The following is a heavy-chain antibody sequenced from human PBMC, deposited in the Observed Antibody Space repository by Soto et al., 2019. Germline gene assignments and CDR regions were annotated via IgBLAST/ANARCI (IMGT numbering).Heavy chain of an antibody. CDR2: IRSKANSYAT. J-gene: IGHJ1*01. CDR3: FGSMVITTHFQH. Sequence: EVQLVESGGGLVQPGGSLKLSCAASGFTFSDSAMHWVRQASGKGLEWVGRIRSKANSYATAYAASVKGRFTISRDDSKNTAYLQMNSLKTEDTAVYYCFGSMVITTHFQHWGQGTLVTVSS. V-gene: IGHV3-73*01. CDR1: GFTFSDSA. D-gene: IGHD3-22*01.